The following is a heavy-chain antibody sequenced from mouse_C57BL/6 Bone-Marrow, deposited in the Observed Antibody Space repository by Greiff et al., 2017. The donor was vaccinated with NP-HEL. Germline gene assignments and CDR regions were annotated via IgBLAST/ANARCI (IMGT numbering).Heavy chain of an antibody. Sequence: QVQLKQSGAELARPGASVKLSCKASGYTFTSYGISWVKQRTGQGLEWIGEIYPRSGNTYYNEKFKGKATLTADKSSSTAYMELRSLTSEDSAVYFCARSVYYDYDGYFDYWGQGTTLTVSS. V-gene: IGHV1-81*01. CDR2: IYPRSGNT. D-gene: IGHD2-4*01. CDR1: GYTFTSYG. J-gene: IGHJ2*01. CDR3: ARSVYYDYDGYFDY.